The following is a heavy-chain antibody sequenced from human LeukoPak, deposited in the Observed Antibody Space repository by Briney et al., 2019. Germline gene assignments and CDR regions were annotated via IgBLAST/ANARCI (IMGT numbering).Heavy chain of an antibody. Sequence: GASVKVSCKASGYTFTSYDINWVRQATGQGLEWMGWMNPNSGNTGYAQKFQGRVTITRNTSISTAYMELSSLRSEDTAVYYCARGNGLRYFDWPHLSYYYYYYMDVWGKGTTVTVSS. D-gene: IGHD3-9*01. CDR2: MNPNSGNT. J-gene: IGHJ6*03. CDR3: ARGNGLRYFDWPHLSYYYYYYMDV. CDR1: GYTFTSYD. V-gene: IGHV1-8*03.